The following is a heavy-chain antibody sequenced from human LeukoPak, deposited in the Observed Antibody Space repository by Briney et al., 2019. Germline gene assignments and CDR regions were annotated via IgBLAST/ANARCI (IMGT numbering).Heavy chain of an antibody. D-gene: IGHD6-19*01. CDR3: AKDITYKSGCPDY. CDR1: GFTFDDYA. V-gene: IGHV3-43*02. Sequence: GGSLRLSCAASGFTFDDYAMHWVRQAPGKGLEWVSLISGDGGSTSYADSVKGRFTISRDNSKNSLHLQMNSLRTEDTALYYCAKDITYKSGCPDYWGQGTLVTVSS. J-gene: IGHJ4*02. CDR2: ISGDGGST.